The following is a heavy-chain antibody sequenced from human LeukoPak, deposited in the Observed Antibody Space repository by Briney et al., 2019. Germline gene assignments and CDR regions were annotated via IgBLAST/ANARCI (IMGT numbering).Heavy chain of an antibody. CDR3: ARVRYSGSTFPGAFDY. CDR1: GFTFSSYS. CDR2: ISSSSSYI. V-gene: IGHV3-21*01. D-gene: IGHD1-26*01. Sequence: GGSLRLSCAVSGFTFSSYSMNWVRQAPGKGLEWVSSISSSSSYIYYADSVKGRFTISRDNAKNSLYLQMNSLRAEDTAVYYCARVRYSGSTFPGAFDYWGQGTLVTVSS. J-gene: IGHJ4*02.